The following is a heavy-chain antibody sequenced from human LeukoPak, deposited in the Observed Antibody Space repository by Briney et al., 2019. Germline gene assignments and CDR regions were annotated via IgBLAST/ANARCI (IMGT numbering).Heavy chain of an antibody. CDR3: AIGNWTS. CDR2: ISYDGSNK. V-gene: IGHV3-30*04. Sequence: PGGSLRLSCAASGFTFSSYAMHCVRQAPGKGLEWVAVISYDGSNKYYADSVKGRFTISRDNSKNTLYLQMNSLRAEDTAVYYCAIGNWTSWGQGTLVTVSS. J-gene: IGHJ5*02. CDR1: GFTFSSYA. D-gene: IGHD1-20*01.